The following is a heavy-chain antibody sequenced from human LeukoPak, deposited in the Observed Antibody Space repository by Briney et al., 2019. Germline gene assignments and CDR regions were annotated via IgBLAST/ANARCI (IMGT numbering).Heavy chain of an antibody. CDR2: IYYSGST. V-gene: IGHV4-30-4*01. CDR1: GGSISSGDYY. D-gene: IGHD3-3*01. Sequence: SQTLSLTCTVSGGSISSGDYYWSWIRQPPGKGLEWIGYIYYSGSTYYNPSLKSRVTISVDTSKNQFSLKLSCVTAADTAVYYCARFSYDFWSGYGFDPWGQGTLVTVSS. J-gene: IGHJ5*02. CDR3: ARFSYDFWSGYGFDP.